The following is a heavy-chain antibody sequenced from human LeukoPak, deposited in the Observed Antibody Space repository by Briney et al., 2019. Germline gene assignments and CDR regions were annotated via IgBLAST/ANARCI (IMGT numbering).Heavy chain of an antibody. J-gene: IGHJ4*02. CDR1: GFTFTHHA. CDR2: IWSDATNK. CDR3: ARDVQRGFDYTNSLDY. Sequence: GKSLRLSCGASGFTFTHHAMHWVRQAPGKGLEWVAVIWSDATNKYYADSVKGRLAISRDDSNKMVYLQMNSLRVEDTAVYYCARDVQRGFDYTNSLDYWGQGTLVTVSS. D-gene: IGHD4-11*01. V-gene: IGHV3-33*01.